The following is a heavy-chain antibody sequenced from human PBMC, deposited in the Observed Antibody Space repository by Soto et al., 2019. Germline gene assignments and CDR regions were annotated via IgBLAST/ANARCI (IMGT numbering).Heavy chain of an antibody. CDR1: GFTFSSSW. D-gene: IGHD5-18*01. V-gene: IGHV3-7*01. CDR3: AIDRGYSSYDY. CDR2: IKEDGSEK. J-gene: IGHJ4*02. Sequence: EVQLVESGGGLVQPGGSLRLSCAASGFTFSSSWMNWVRQAPGKGLEWVAGIKEDGSEKYYVDIVKGRFTISRDNVENSLYLQMKSLRGEDSAVYFCAIDRGYSSYDYWGLGTLVTVSS.